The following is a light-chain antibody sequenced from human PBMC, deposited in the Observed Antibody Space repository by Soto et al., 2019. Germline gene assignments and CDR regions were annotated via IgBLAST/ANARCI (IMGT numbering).Light chain of an antibody. CDR3: QQFNNYQGT. V-gene: IGKV1-39*01. CDR2: AAS. Sequence: DIPMTQSPSSLSASLGDRVTVTCRASQSISSYVNWYQQKPGKVPNLLIYAASSLHSGVPSRFSGSGAGTDFTLTISSLQPEDFATYYCQQFNNYQGTFGQGTRLEIK. CDR1: QSISSY. J-gene: IGKJ5*01.